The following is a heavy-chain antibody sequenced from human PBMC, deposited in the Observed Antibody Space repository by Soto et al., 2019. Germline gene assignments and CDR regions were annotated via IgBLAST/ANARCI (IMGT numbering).Heavy chain of an antibody. CDR1: GGSVSSGGYS. CDR3: TRSVQLWTPFDY. V-gene: IGHV4-61*08. Sequence: SETLSLTCTVSGGSVSSGGYSWNWIRQPPGKGLEWIGYVYYSENTKYNPSLKSRVTISVDTSKNQFSLKLGSVTAADTPVYYCTRSVQLWTPFDYWGQGTLVTSPQ. CDR2: VYYSENT. J-gene: IGHJ4*02. D-gene: IGHD5-18*01.